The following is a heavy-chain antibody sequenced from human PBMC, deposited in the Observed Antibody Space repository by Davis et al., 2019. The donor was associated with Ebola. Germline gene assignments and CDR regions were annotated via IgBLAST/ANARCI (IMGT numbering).Heavy chain of an antibody. D-gene: IGHD5-24*01. CDR2: ISSNGDTA. J-gene: IGHJ6*02. Sequence: PGGSLRLSCVDSGLTFSNYDMSWVRQAPGKGLDWVSRISSNGDTAYYADSVRGRFTISRDNAKNSLYLQMKSLRVEDTAMYYCGRVARRDGYRDGMDVWGRGTTVTVSS. V-gene: IGHV3-23*01. CDR1: GLTFSNYD. CDR3: GRVARRDGYRDGMDV.